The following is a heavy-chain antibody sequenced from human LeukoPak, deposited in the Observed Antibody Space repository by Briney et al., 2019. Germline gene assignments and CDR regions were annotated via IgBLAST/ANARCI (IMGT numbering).Heavy chain of an antibody. CDR1: GFTFGDYW. V-gene: IGHV3-74*01. CDR2: IISDGSSA. Sequence: EGSLRLSCAASGFTFGDYWMHWVRQAPGKGLVWVSRIISDGSSASYADSVKGRFTMSRDNAKNTLHLQMNSLRVEDTAVYYCVRDSNYHPDCWGQGTLVTVSS. J-gene: IGHJ4*02. D-gene: IGHD4-11*01. CDR3: VRDSNYHPDC.